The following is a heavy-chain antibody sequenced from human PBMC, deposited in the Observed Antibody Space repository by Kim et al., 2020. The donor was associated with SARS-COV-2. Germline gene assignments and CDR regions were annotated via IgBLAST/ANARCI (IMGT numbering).Heavy chain of an antibody. CDR3: VCSSSTTDHPRYYYYYMDV. CDR2: IYYSGST. CDR1: GGSISSSSYY. J-gene: IGHJ6*03. Sequence: SETLSLTCTVSGGSISSSSYYWGWIRQPPGKGLEWIGSIYYSGSTYYNPSLKSRVTISVDTSKNQFSLKLSSVTAADTAVYYCVCSSSTTDHPRYYYYYMDVWGKGTTVTVSS. D-gene: IGHD6-13*01. V-gene: IGHV4-39*01.